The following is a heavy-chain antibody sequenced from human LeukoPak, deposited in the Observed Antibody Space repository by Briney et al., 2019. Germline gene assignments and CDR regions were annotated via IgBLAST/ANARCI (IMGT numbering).Heavy chain of an antibody. Sequence: KASETLSLTCTVSGYSINSAYYWGGSRRPPGKGGEGMGSIYHSGTTYYNPSLKSRVTISGVTSTTQFSLKLTSVPAADTAVYYCARAVSPAAGTNAYFDFWGQGTLVTVSS. CDR2: IYHSGTT. CDR1: GYSINSAYY. V-gene: IGHV4-38-2*02. J-gene: IGHJ4*02. D-gene: IGHD6-25*01. CDR3: ARAVSPAAGTNAYFDF.